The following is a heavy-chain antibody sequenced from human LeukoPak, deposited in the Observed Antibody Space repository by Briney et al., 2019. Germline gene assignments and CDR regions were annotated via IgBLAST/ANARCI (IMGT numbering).Heavy chain of an antibody. CDR3: ARDCGYSYALCEV. D-gene: IGHD5-18*01. V-gene: IGHV1-8*02. J-gene: IGHJ6*04. Sequence: GASVKVSCKASGYTFTSHDINWVRQATGQGLEWMGWMNPNSGNTGYAQKFQGRVTMTRDTSISTAYMELSRLRSDDTAVYYCARDCGYSYALCEVWGKGTTVTVSS. CDR2: MNPNSGNT. CDR1: GYTFTSHD.